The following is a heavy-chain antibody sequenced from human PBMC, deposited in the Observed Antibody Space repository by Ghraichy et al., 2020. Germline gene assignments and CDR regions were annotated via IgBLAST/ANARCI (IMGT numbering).Heavy chain of an antibody. CDR1: GFTVSSNY. CDR3: ARDMGFGELPPGGMDV. D-gene: IGHD3-10*01. CDR2: IYSGGST. Sequence: GGSLRLSCAASGFTVSSNYMSWVRQAPGKGLEWVSVIYSGGSTYYADSVKGRFTISRDNSKNTLYLQMNSLRAEDTAVYYCARDMGFGELPPGGMDVWGQGTTVTVSS. J-gene: IGHJ6*02. V-gene: IGHV3-53*01.